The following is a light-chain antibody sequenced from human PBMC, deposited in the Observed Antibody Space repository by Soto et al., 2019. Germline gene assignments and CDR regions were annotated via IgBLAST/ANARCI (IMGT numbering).Light chain of an antibody. CDR3: SSYTSSSTLDVV. CDR1: SSDVGSYNY. J-gene: IGLJ2*01. Sequence: QSVLTQPASVSGSPGQSITISCTGTSSDVGSYNYVSWYQHHPGKAPQLMLYEVTNRPSGVSNRVSGSKSGYTASLTISGLLAEDEADYYCSSYTSSSTLDVVFGGGTKLTVL. CDR2: EVT. V-gene: IGLV2-14*01.